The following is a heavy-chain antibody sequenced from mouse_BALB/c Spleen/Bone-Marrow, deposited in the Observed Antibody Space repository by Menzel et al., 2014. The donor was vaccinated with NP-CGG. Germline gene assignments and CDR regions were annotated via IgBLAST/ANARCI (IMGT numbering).Heavy chain of an antibody. CDR2: IRNKANGYTT. D-gene: IGHD1-1*01. CDR1: GFTFTDYY. V-gene: IGHV7-3*02. CDR3: ASPNFPYSSGSSYWYFNV. J-gene: IGHJ1*02. Sequence: EVKLVESGGGLVQPGGSLRLSCATSGFTFTDYYMSWVRQPPGKALEWLGFIRNKANGYTTEYSASVKGRFTISRDNSKTILYLKMNTLRAEERATYYCASPNFPYSSGSSYWYFNVWGAGTPVPVSS.